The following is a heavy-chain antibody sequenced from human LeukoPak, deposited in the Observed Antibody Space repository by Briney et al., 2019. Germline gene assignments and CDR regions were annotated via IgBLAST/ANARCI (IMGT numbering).Heavy chain of an antibody. V-gene: IGHV1-69*13. Sequence: SVKVSCKASGGTFSSYAISWVRQAPGQGLEWMGGIIPIFGIANYAQKFQGRVTITADESTSTAYMELSSLRSEDTAVYYCARDHDYYDSSMGAFDIWGQGTMVTVSS. D-gene: IGHD3-22*01. CDR3: ARDHDYYDSSMGAFDI. CDR1: GGTFSSYA. CDR2: IIPIFGIA. J-gene: IGHJ3*02.